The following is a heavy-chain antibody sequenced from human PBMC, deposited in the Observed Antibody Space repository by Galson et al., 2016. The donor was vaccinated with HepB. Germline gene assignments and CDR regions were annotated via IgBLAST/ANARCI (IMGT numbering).Heavy chain of an antibody. D-gene: IGHD6-19*01. Sequence: SLRLSCAASGFTFSSYAMSWVRQAPGKGLEWVSAISGTGTNTYYADSVKGRFTISRANSKNTLFLQMYSLTAEDSAVYYCAKEAVTSTSGWYLDPWGQGTLVTVSS. CDR3: AKEAVTSTSGWYLDP. CDR2: ISGTGTNT. J-gene: IGHJ5*02. CDR1: GFTFSSYA. V-gene: IGHV3-23*01.